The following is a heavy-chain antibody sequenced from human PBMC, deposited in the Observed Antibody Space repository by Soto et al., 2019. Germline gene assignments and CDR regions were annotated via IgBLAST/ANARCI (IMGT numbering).Heavy chain of an antibody. CDR3: ARVPCSSTNCYYYYGMDV. Sequence: QVQLVQSGAEVKKPGASVKVSCKASGYTFTSYYMHWVRQAPGQGLEWMGIINPSGGSTSYAQKFQGRVTMTRDTSTRTVYMERSSLRSEDTAVYYCARVPCSSTNCYYYYGMDVWGQGTTVTVSS. J-gene: IGHJ6*02. CDR1: GYTFTSYY. CDR2: INPSGGST. D-gene: IGHD2-2*01. V-gene: IGHV1-46*01.